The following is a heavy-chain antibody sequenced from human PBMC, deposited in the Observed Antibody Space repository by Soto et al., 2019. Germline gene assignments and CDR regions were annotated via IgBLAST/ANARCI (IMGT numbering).Heavy chain of an antibody. Sequence: SVKGSSKDFGGSFSSYPISRVRQAAGQGLEWMGGIIPIFGTANYAQKFQGRVTITADESTSTAYMELSSLRSEDTAVYYCARDHGLYQLLSHRGNRFDPWGQGTLATVTT. CDR1: GGSFSSYP. J-gene: IGHJ5*02. D-gene: IGHD2-2*01. V-gene: IGHV1-69*13. CDR2: IIPIFGTA. CDR3: ARDHGLYQLLSHRGNRFDP.